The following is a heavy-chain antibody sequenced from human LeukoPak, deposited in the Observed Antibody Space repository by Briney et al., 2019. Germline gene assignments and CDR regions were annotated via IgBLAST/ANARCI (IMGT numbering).Heavy chain of an antibody. CDR3: ASYYGSGTYSGYVDY. CDR2: IYHSGST. D-gene: IGHD3-10*01. Sequence: PSETLSLTCAVSGGSLNNYHWSWIRQPPGKGLEWIGCIYHSGSTNYNPSLNSRVTMSVDTSKNQFSLGLSSVTAADTAVYYCASYYGSGTYSGYVDYWGQGTLVTV. V-gene: IGHV4-59*01. J-gene: IGHJ4*02. CDR1: GGSLNNYH.